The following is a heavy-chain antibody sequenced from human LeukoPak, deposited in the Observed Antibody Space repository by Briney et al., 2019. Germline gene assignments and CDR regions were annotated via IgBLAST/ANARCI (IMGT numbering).Heavy chain of an antibody. D-gene: IGHD5-18*01. CDR2: ISGSGGNT. J-gene: IGHJ4*02. V-gene: IGHV3-23*01. CDR3: ARRATTERGHSYGLDY. CDR1: GFTFSSYG. Sequence: GGTLRLSCAASGFTFSSYGMTWVRQAPGKGLEWVSAISGSGGNTYYADSVKGRFSISRDISKNTLYLQMNSLRAEDTAMYFCARRATTERGHSYGLDYWGQGILVTVSS.